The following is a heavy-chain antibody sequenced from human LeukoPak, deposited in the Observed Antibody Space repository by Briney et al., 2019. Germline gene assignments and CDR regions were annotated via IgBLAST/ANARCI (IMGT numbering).Heavy chain of an antibody. J-gene: IGHJ6*03. CDR3: ARQVLQYLHYMDV. V-gene: IGHV4-34*01. CDR1: GGSISSYY. CDR2: IDHTGST. Sequence: SETLSLTCTVSGGSISSYYWGWIRQPPGKGLEWIGEIDHTGSTNYNPSLKSRVTISVDTSKNQFSLNLSSVTAADTALYYCARQVLQYLHYMDVWGKGTTVTISS. D-gene: IGHD3-9*01.